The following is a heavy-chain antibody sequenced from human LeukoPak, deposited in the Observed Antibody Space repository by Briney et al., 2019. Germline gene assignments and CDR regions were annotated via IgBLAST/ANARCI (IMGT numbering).Heavy chain of an antibody. J-gene: IGHJ4*02. V-gene: IGHV3-23*01. CDR3: AKDWANALYFFDY. CDR2: ISGSGFST. CDR1: GFTFSNYA. Sequence: GGSLRLSCAASGFTFSNYAMSWVRHAPGKGLELVSTISGSGFSTYFADSVKGRFTISRDSSKNTLYLQMNSLRAEDTAVYYCAKDWANALYFFDYWGQGTLVTVSS. D-gene: IGHD2-2*01.